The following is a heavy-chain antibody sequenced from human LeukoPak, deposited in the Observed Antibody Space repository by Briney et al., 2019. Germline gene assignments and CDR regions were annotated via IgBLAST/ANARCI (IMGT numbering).Heavy chain of an antibody. V-gene: IGHV3-11*04. CDR3: AFALIRRVDAFDI. CDR2: ISSSGSTI. J-gene: IGHJ3*02. CDR1: GFTFSDYY. D-gene: IGHD2-21*01. Sequence: GGSLRLSCAASGFTFSDYYMSWIRQAPGKGLEWVSYISSSGSTIYYADSVKGRFTISRDNAKNSLYLQMNSLRAEDTAVYYCAFALIRRVDAFDIWGQGTMVTVSS.